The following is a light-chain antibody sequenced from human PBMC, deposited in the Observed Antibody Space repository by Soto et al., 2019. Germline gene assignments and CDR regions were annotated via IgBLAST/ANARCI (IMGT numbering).Light chain of an antibody. CDR2: DIS. CDR1: QTVSRN. J-gene: IGKJ5*01. CDR3: QQYNNWPS. V-gene: IGKV3-15*01. Sequence: EVVMTQSPATLSVSPGERATLSCRASQTVSRNLAWSQQRPGQAPRLLIYDISNRAAGVPARFSGSGSETEFTLTIRSLQSEDFAVYFCQQYNNWPSFGQGTRREIK.